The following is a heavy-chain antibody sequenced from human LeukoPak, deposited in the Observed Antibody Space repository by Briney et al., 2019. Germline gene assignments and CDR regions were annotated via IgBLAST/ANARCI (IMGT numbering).Heavy chain of an antibody. Sequence: ASVKVSCKASGGTFSSYAISWVRQAPGQGLEWMGRIIPILGIANYAQKFHGRVTITADKSTSTAYMELSSLRSEDTAVYYCATRKEMGYSSSWDKQRRTNYGMDVWGQGTTVTVSS. CDR2: IIPILGIA. CDR3: ATRKEMGYSSSWDKQRRTNYGMDV. D-gene: IGHD6-13*01. J-gene: IGHJ6*02. CDR1: GGTFSSYA. V-gene: IGHV1-69*04.